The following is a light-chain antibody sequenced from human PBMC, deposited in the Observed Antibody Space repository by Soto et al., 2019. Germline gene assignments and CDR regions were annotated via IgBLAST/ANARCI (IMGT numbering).Light chain of an antibody. CDR3: QVWDSSSDHWV. Sequence: QSVLTQPPSVSAAPGQKVSISCSGSSSNVGKNFVSWYQHVPGKAPKLLIYDNQKRPSGIPDRFSASKSGTLATLDITGLQTGDEADYYCQVWDSSSDHWVFGGGTKVTVL. J-gene: IGLJ3*02. CDR1: SSNVGKNF. CDR2: DNQ. V-gene: IGLV1-51*01.